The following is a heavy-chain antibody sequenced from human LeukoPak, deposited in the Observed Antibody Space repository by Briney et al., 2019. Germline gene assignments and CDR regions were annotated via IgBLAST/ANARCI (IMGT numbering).Heavy chain of an antibody. CDR2: IYYSGST. V-gene: IGHV4-30-4*08. D-gene: IGHD5-18*01. J-gene: IGHJ6*03. CDR1: GGSISSGDYY. CDR3: ARGGGGYSYGFSSMDV. Sequence: SETLSLTCTVSGGSISSGDYYWSWIRQPPGKGLEWIGYIYYSGSTYYNPSLKSRVTISVDTSKSQFSLKLSSVTAADTAVYYCARGGGGYSYGFSSMDVWGKGTTVTVSS.